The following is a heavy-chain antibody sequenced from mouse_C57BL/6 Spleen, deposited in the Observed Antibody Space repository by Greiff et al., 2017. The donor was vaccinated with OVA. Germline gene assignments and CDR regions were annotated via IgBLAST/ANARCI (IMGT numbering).Heavy chain of an antibody. Sequence: VQLQQSGPELVKPGASVKISCKASGYAFSSSWMNWVKQRPGKGLGWIGRIYPGDGDTNYNGKFKGKATLTADKSSSTAYMQLSSLTSEDSAVYFCARDYYGSSLSWFAYWGQGTLVTVSA. J-gene: IGHJ3*01. D-gene: IGHD1-1*01. CDR2: IYPGDGDT. CDR3: ARDYYGSSLSWFAY. CDR1: GYAFSSSW. V-gene: IGHV1-82*01.